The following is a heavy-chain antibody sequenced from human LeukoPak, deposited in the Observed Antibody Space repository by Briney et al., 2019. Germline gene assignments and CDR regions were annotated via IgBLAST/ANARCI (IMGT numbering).Heavy chain of an antibody. V-gene: IGHV3-21*01. J-gene: IGHJ4*02. Sequence: PGGSLRLSCATSGLTFSRFSMRWVRQAPGKGLEWVASIYVTGGYINYADSVKGRVTISRDNAKNSVYLQMSRLRAEDTAVYYCAREFNTVGNFDYWGQGTLVTVSS. D-gene: IGHD3-10*01. CDR2: IYVTGGYI. CDR3: AREFNTVGNFDY. CDR1: GLTFSRFS.